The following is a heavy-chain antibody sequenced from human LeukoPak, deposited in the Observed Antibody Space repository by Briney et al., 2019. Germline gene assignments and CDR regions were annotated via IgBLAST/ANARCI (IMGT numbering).Heavy chain of an antibody. Sequence: PSETLSLTCTVSGGSISSYYWSWIRQPPGKGLEWIGYIYYSGSTNYNPSLKSRVTISVDTSKNQFSLKLSSVTAADTAVYYCARGGPTYYYDSSGYYLSFWGQGTLVTVSS. CDR3: ARGGPTYYYDSSGYYLSF. CDR2: IYYSGST. J-gene: IGHJ4*02. V-gene: IGHV4-59*01. CDR1: GGSISSYY. D-gene: IGHD3-22*01.